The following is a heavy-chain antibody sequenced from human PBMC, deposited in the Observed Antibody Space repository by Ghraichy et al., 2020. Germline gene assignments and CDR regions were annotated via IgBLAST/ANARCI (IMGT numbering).Heavy chain of an antibody. V-gene: IGHV1-69*13. D-gene: IGHD3-10*01. CDR2: IIPIFGTA. CDR1: GGTFSSYA. CDR3: ARVRYYGSGSHTYYYYYGMDV. Sequence: VKVSCKASGGTFSSYAISWVRQAPGQGLEWMGGIIPIFGTANYAQKFQGRVTITADESTSTAYMELSSLRSEDTAVYYCARVRYYGSGSHTYYYYYGMDVWGQGTTVTVSS. J-gene: IGHJ6*02.